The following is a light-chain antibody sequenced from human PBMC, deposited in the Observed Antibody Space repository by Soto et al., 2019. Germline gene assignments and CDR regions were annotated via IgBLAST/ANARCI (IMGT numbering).Light chain of an antibody. J-gene: IGKJ4*01. CDR3: QQYHNWPLT. CDR1: QSVSSN. Sequence: EIVMTQSPATLSVSPGETATLSCWASQSVSSNLAWYQQKPGQAPRLLIYDVSTRATGIPTRFSGSGSGTEFTLTFSSLQSDDFASYYCQQYHNWPLTFGGGTKVEIK. CDR2: DVS. V-gene: IGKV3D-15*01.